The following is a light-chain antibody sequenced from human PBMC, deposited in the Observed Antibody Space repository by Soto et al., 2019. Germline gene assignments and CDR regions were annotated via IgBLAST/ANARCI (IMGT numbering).Light chain of an antibody. J-gene: IGKJ4*01. V-gene: IGKV1-39*01. CDR1: QNIDNY. CDR3: QESYTTPAVS. CDR2: ATS. Sequence: DIQMTQSPSSLSASPGDRVTITCRASQNIDNYLNWYQQKPGKAPKLLIYATSTLQSGVPPRFSGSGSGTEFTLTISSLQAEDFATYFCQESYTTPAVSFGGGTKVDIK.